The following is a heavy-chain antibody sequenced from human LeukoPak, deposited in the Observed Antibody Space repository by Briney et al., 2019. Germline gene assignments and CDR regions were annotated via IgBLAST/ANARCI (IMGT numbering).Heavy chain of an antibody. CDR3: TTGPGNSGY. V-gene: IGHV3-15*01. Sequence: GGSLRLSCVVSGLTFDNAWMSWVRQAPGKGLGWVGRIKSKNVGETTEYAAPVQGRFTISRDDSKNTVYLQMSSLKTEDTAVYYCTTGPGNSGYWGQGTLVTVSS. CDR1: GLTFDNAW. J-gene: IGHJ4*02. D-gene: IGHD4-23*01. CDR2: IKSKNVGETT.